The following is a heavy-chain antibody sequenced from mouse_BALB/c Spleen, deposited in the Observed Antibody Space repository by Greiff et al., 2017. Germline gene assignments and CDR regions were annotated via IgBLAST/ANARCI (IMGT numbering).Heavy chain of an antibody. V-gene: IGHV5-6-5*01. D-gene: IGHD1-1*01. J-gene: IGHJ3*01. CDR3: ARGRDYGPGFAY. CDR1: GFTFSSYA. CDR2: ISSGGST. Sequence: EVHLVESGGGLVKPGGSLKLSCAASGFTFSSYAMSWVRQTPEKRLEWVASISSGGSTYYPDSVKGRFTISRDNARNILYLQMSSLRSEDTAMYYCARGRDYGPGFAYWGQGTLVTVSA.